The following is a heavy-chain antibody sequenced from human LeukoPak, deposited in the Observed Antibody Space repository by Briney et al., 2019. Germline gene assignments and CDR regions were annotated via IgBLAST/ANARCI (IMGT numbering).Heavy chain of an antibody. CDR1: GFTFSDYY. D-gene: IGHD2-2*02. CDR2: ISSSGSTI. V-gene: IGHV3-11*04. CDR3: ARVGADCSSTSCYTLYYFDY. Sequence: GGSLRLSCAASGFTFSDYYMSWIRQAPGKGLEWVSYISSSGSTINYADSVKGRFTISRDNAKNPLYLQMNSLRAEDTAVYYCARVGADCSSTSCYTLYYFDYWGQGTLVTVSS. J-gene: IGHJ4*02.